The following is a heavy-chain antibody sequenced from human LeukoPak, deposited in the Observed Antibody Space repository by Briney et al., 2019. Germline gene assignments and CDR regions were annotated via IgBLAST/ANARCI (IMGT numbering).Heavy chain of an antibody. CDR2: IREKPHSYST. CDR1: GFTFSDHY. J-gene: IGHJ4*02. CDR3: ARGFRYGSNWGFDY. D-gene: IGHD3-16*01. Sequence: GGSLRLSCTASGFTFSDHYMDWVRRAPGKGLEWVARIREKPHSYSTEYAASVKGRFTISRDNSKNSLYLQMSSLKTEDTAVYYCARGFRYGSNWGFDYWGQGTLVTVSS. V-gene: IGHV3-72*01.